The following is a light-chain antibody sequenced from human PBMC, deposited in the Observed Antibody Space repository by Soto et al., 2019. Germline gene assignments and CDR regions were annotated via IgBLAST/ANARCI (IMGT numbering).Light chain of an antibody. CDR1: RSLSSDY. Sequence: VWTQSPATLSLSPGEIATLSCRASRSLSSDYLAWYQQKPGQAPRLLFYHASRRATGTPDRFSVSGSGTDFTLTISRLEPGDFAVYYCQQYADSPRSFGQGTKVDI. J-gene: IGKJ1*01. V-gene: IGKV3-20*01. CDR3: QQYADSPRS. CDR2: HAS.